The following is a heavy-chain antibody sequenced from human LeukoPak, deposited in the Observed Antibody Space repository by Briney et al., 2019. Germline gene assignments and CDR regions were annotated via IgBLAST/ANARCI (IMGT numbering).Heavy chain of an antibody. CDR2: IIPIFGTA. CDR3: ARGSGSALGFDI. V-gene: IGHV1-69*13. Sequence: ASVKVSCKASGGSFKSYGVTWVRQAPGQGLEWMGGIIPIFGTANYAQKFQGRVTITADESTSTAYMELSSLRSEDTAVYYCARGSGSALGFDIWGQGTMVTVSS. D-gene: IGHD1-26*01. CDR1: GGSFKSYG. J-gene: IGHJ3*02.